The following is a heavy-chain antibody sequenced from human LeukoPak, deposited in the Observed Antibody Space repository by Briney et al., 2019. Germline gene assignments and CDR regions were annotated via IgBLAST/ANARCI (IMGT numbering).Heavy chain of an antibody. J-gene: IGHJ4*02. Sequence: SETLSLTCTVSGGSISSYYWSWIRQPAGKGLEWIGRIYTSGTTSYNPSLKSRVTISVDTSKNQFSLKLTSVTAADTAVYYCASQHWGSNYFDYWGQGALVTVSS. D-gene: IGHD7-27*01. V-gene: IGHV4-4*07. CDR1: GGSISSYY. CDR2: IYTSGTT. CDR3: ASQHWGSNYFDY.